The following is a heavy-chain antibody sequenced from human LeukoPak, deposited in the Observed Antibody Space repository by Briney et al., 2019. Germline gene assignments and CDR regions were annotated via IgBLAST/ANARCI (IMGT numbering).Heavy chain of an antibody. CDR3: ARARALFDP. V-gene: IGHV3-48*04. CDR1: GFTFSSYS. D-gene: IGHD6-6*01. Sequence: PGGSLRLSCAASGFTFSSYSMNWVRQAPGKGLEWVSYISSSGSTIYYADSVKGRFTISRDNAKNSLYLQMNSLRAEDTAVYYCARARALFDPWGQGTLVTVSS. CDR2: ISSSGSTI. J-gene: IGHJ5*02.